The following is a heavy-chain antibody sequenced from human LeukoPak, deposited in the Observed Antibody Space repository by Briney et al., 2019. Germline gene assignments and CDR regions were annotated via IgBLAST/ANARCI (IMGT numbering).Heavy chain of an antibody. CDR3: VKGGQRYDFWRFDF. CDR1: GFSFSIYA. V-gene: IGHV3-23*01. D-gene: IGHD3-3*01. J-gene: IGHJ5*01. CDR2: ISGNGGST. Sequence: GGSLRLSCEASGFSFSIYAMSWVRQAPGQGLEWGSSISGNGGSTYYANSVKGQFTIARDNSKKTLYMEMNSLREENTALYYCVKGGQRYDFWRFDFWGRGTLVTVSS.